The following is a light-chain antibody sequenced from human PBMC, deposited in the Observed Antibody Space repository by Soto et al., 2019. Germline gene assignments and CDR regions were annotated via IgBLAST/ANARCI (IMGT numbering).Light chain of an antibody. J-gene: IGKJ4*01. Sequence: EIVMTQSPATLSVSPGERATLSCRASQSVSSNLAWYQHKPGQTPSLLIYDATSRATGIPARFSGSGSGTDFTLTISSLQSEDFAVYYCQQYNNWPLTFGGGTNVEIK. CDR2: DAT. CDR1: QSVSSN. CDR3: QQYNNWPLT. V-gene: IGKV3-15*01.